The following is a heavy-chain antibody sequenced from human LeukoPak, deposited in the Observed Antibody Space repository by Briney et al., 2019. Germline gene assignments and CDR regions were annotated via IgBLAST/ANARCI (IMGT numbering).Heavy chain of an antibody. D-gene: IGHD5-18*01. CDR2: INTDSGVT. V-gene: IGHV1-2*02. CDR3: ARGGFSYGFVY. J-gene: IGHJ4*02. CDR1: GHTFSGYY. Sequence: ASVQVSCKTSGHTFSGYYMHWVRQAPGQGLAWMGWINTDSGVTNYAPNFQGRVTMTRDTSISTAYMEVSSLRSEDTAVYYCARGGFSYGFVYWGQGTLVTVSS.